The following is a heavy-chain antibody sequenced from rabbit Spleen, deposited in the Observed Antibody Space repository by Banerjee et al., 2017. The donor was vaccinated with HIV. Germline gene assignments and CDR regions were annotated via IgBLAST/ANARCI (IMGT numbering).Heavy chain of an antibody. D-gene: IGHD4-2*01. V-gene: IGHV1S45*01. CDR3: ARDAAGREDFNL. CDR1: GFSFGDRDV. J-gene: IGHJ4*01. Sequence: QEQLVESGGGLVQPEGSLTLTCKASGFSFGDRDVMCWVRQAPGKGLEWIACIDVVKSASTYYASWAKGRFTISKTSSTTVTLQMTSLTGADTATYFCARDAAGREDFNLWGPGTLVTVS. CDR2: IDVVKSAST.